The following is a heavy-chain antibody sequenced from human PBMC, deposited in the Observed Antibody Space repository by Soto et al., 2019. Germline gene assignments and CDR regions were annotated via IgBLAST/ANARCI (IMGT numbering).Heavy chain of an antibody. CDR2: ISGSGGST. CDR1: GFTLSSYA. CDR3: AKSNKIRLWSPIDY. D-gene: IGHD5-18*01. J-gene: IGHJ4*02. Sequence: GGSLRLSCAASGFTLSSYAMSWVRQAPGKGLEWVSAISGSGGSTYYADSVKGRFTISRDNSKNTLYLQMNSLRAEDTAVYYCAKSNKIRLWSPIDYWGQGTLVTVSS. V-gene: IGHV3-23*01.